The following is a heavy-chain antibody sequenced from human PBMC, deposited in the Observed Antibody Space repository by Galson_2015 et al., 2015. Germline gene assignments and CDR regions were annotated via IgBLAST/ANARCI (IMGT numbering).Heavy chain of an antibody. D-gene: IGHD3-10*01. CDR2: IKQDGSEK. J-gene: IGHJ5*02. CDR1: GFTFSSYW. Sequence: SLRLSCAASGFTFSSYWMSWVRQAPGKGLEWVANIKQDGSEKYYVDSVKGRFTISRDNAKNSLYLQMNSLRAEDTAVYYCARVKGHGSGKKQRGNWFDPWGQGTLVTVSS. CDR3: ARVKGHGSGKKQRGNWFDP. V-gene: IGHV3-7*03.